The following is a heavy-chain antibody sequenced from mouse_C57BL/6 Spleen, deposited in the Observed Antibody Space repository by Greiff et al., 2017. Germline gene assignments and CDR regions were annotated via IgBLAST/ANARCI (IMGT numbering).Heavy chain of an antibody. CDR3: ARLQLRLPYYFDY. CDR1: GYTFTSYW. D-gene: IGHD3-2*02. Sequence: QVQLQQPGAELVKPGASVKMSCKASGYTFTSYWITWVKQRPGQGLAWIGDIYPGSGSTNYNEKFKSKATLTVDTSASTAYMQLSSLTSEDSAVYYCARLQLRLPYYFDYWGQGTTLTVSS. J-gene: IGHJ2*01. V-gene: IGHV1-55*01. CDR2: IYPGSGST.